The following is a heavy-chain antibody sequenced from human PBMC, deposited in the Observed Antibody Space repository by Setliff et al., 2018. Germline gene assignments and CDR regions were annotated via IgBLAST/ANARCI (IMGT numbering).Heavy chain of an antibody. V-gene: IGHV2-5*02. CDR3: ALRRGNEWHLVRWFDP. D-gene: IGHD6-6*01. Sequence: SGPTLVEPTQTLTLTCTFSGFSLNTTGEGVGWIRQPPGKALEWLALVYWDGDQRYSPSLNSRLSITKDSSKSQVFLTMTNMDPVDTATYYCALRRGNEWHLVRWFDPWGPGIQVTVSS. CDR1: GFSLNTTGEG. J-gene: IGHJ5*02. CDR2: VYWDGDQ.